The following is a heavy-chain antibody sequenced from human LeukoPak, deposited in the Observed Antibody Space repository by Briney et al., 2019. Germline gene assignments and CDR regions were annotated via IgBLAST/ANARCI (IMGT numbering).Heavy chain of an antibody. CDR1: GFTFSSYW. CDR2: IKQDGSEK. V-gene: IGHV3-7*01. Sequence: GGSLRLSCAASGFTFSSYWMSWVRQAPGKGLEWVANIKQDGSEKYYVDSVKGRFTISRDNAKNSLYLQMNSLRAEDTAVYYCARDLCSSTSCRGYFQHWGQGTLVTVSS. CDR3: ARDLCSSTSCRGYFQH. D-gene: IGHD2-2*01. J-gene: IGHJ1*01.